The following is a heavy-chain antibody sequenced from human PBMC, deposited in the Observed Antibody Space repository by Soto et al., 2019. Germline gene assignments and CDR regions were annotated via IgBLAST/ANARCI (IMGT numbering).Heavy chain of an antibody. CDR1: GDSVSSNSAA. CDR3: ARGTEADFDI. J-gene: IGHJ3*02. V-gene: IGHV6-1*01. CDR2: TYYRSKYYN. Sequence: PSQTLSLTCAISGDSVSSNSAAWNWIRQFPSRGLEWLGRTYYRSKYYNDYAVSVRSRITINSDTSKNQFSPQLKSMTPEDTAVYYCARGTEADFDIWGQGTMVTVSS.